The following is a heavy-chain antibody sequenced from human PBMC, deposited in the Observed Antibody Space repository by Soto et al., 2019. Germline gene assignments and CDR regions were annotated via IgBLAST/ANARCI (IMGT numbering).Heavy chain of an antibody. J-gene: IGHJ4*02. Sequence: GGSLRLSCAASGFTFSSYWMSWVRQAPEKGLEWVANIKQDGSEKYYVDSVKGRFTISRDNAKNSLYLQMNSLRAEDTAVYYCARAPSHSSGSCTGVDYWGQGTLVTVSS. V-gene: IGHV3-7*01. CDR3: ARAPSHSSGSCTGVDY. CDR2: IKQDGSEK. D-gene: IGHD6-19*01. CDR1: GFTFSSYW.